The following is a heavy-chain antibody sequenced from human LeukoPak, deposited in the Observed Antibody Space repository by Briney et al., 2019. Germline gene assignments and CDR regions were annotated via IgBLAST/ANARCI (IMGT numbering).Heavy chain of an antibody. CDR3: AGRYCSSTSCYTPFDY. V-gene: IGHV1-2*04. CDR1: GYTFTGYY. CDR2: INPNSGGT. J-gene: IGHJ4*02. D-gene: IGHD2-2*02. Sequence: ASVKVSCKASGYTFTGYYMHWVRQAPGQGLEWMGWINPNSGGTNYAQKFQGWVTMTRDTSISTAYMELSRLRSDDTAVYYCAGRYCSSTSCYTPFDYWGQGTLVTVSS.